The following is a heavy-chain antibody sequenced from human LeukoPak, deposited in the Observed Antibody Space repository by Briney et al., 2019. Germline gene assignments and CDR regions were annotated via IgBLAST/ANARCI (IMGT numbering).Heavy chain of an antibody. D-gene: IGHD6-13*01. CDR3: AREVAAAGTVDY. V-gene: IGHV1-18*01. CDR1: GYTFTSYG. Sequence: ASVKVSCKASGYTFTSYGISRVRQAPGQGLEWMGWISAYNGNTNYAQKLQGRVTMTTDTSTSTAYMELRSLRSDDTAVYYCAREVAAAGTVDYWGQGTLVTVSS. CDR2: ISAYNGNT. J-gene: IGHJ4*02.